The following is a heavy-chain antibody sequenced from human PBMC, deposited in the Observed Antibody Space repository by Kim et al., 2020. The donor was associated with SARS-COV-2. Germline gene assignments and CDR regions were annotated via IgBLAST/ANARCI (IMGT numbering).Heavy chain of an antibody. CDR3: AKRAATGAGPYYYDS. CDR1: GFIFSNYA. D-gene: IGHD2-15*01. J-gene: IGHJ4*02. Sequence: GGSLRLSCAVSGFIFSNYAMSWVRQAPGNGLEWVAGIGAGHDAYYADSVRGRFTISRDHFDNTLYLQMNYLRADDAAVYHCAKRAATGAGPYYYDSWGQG. V-gene: IGHV3-23*01. CDR2: IGAGHDA.